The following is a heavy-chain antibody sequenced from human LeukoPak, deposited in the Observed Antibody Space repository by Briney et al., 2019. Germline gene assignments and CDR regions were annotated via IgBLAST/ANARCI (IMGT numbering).Heavy chain of an antibody. V-gene: IGHV4-59*12. CDR1: GGSISSYY. D-gene: IGHD3-22*01. J-gene: IGHJ5*02. CDR3: ARTRSSGYYYDWFDP. CDR2: IYYSGST. Sequence: SETLSLTCTVSGGSISSYYWSWIRQPPGKGLEWIGYIYYSGSTNYNPSLKSRVTISVDTSKNQFSLKLSSVTAADTAVYYCARTRSSGYYYDWFDPWGQGTLVTVSS.